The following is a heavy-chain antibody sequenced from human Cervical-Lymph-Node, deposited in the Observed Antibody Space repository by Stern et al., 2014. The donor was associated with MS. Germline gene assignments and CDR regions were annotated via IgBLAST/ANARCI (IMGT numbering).Heavy chain of an antibody. CDR1: GFTFSNYA. V-gene: IGHV3-30*04. CDR2: ISYDGKNN. Sequence: QVQLVQSGGGVVQPGRSLRLSCAASGFTFSNYAMHWVRQAPGKGREWVAAISYDGKNNYYADSVKGRFTISRDNSKNTLYLHMNSLRTEDTAVYYCASPPPSDYWGQGTLVTVSS. J-gene: IGHJ4*02. CDR3: ASPPPSDY.